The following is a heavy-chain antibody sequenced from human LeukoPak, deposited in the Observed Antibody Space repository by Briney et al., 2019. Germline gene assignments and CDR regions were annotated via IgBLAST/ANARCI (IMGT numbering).Heavy chain of an antibody. Sequence: GGSLRLSCAASGFTFSDYYMSWIRQAPGKGLEWVSYISSSGSTIYYADSVKGRFAISRDNAKNSLYLQMNSLRAEDTAVYYCASEPSRNYYDNTPRDAFDIWGQGTMVTVSS. CDR1: GFTFSDYY. D-gene: IGHD3-22*01. V-gene: IGHV3-11*01. CDR2: ISSSGSTI. CDR3: ASEPSRNYYDNTPRDAFDI. J-gene: IGHJ3*02.